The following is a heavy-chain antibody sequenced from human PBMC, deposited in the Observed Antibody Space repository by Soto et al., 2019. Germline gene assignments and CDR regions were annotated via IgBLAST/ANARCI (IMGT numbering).Heavy chain of an antibody. CDR1: GFTFSSYA. CDR2: ISGSGGST. Sequence: EVQLLESGGGLVQPGGSLRLSCAASGFTFSSYAMSWVRQAPGKGLEWVSAISGSGGSTYYADSVKGRFTISRDNSKNTLYLQMNSLGAEDTAVYYCAKSLSYYDSRGSDYWGQGTLVTVSS. CDR3: AKSLSYYDSRGSDY. J-gene: IGHJ4*02. V-gene: IGHV3-23*01. D-gene: IGHD3-22*01.